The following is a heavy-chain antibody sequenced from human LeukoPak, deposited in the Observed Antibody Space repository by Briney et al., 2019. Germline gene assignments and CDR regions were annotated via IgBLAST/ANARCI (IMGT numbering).Heavy chain of an antibody. D-gene: IGHD3-16*01. CDR3: AGRGGYNCFDP. J-gene: IGHJ5*02. V-gene: IGHV5-51*01. Sequence: GESLKISCKASGYIFTSYWSSWVRHTPPKGLEWMGIIYSGDYDTRYSPSFQSHVTISADKSISTAYLQWSSLKASDTAMYYCAGRGGYNCFDPWGQGTLVTVSS. CDR2: IYSGDYDT. CDR1: GYIFTSYW.